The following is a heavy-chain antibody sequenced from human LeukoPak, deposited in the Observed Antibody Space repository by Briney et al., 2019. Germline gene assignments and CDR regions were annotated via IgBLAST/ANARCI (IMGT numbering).Heavy chain of an antibody. CDR3: ARASNIYDSSGYYYTLDY. CDR2: INPNSGGT. Sequence: ASVKVSCKASGYTFTDYYMHWVRQAPGQGLEWMGRINPNSGGTNYAQKFQGRVTMSRDTSISTAHMELSRLRSDDTAVYYCARASNIYDSSGYYYTLDYWGQGTLVTVSS. CDR1: GYTFTDYY. D-gene: IGHD3-22*01. V-gene: IGHV1-2*06. J-gene: IGHJ4*02.